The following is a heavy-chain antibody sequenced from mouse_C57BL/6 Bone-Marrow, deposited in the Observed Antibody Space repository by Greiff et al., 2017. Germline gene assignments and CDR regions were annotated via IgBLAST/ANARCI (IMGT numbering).Heavy chain of an antibody. CDR1: GYSITSDYA. V-gene: IGHV3-2*02. J-gene: IGHJ4*01. D-gene: IGHD2-4*01. CDR3: ARRITCYAMDY. Sequence: EVKLQESGPGLVKPSQSLSLTCTVTGYSITSDYAWNWIRQFPGNKLEWMGYISYSGSTSYNPSLKSRISITRDKSKKQFFLQLNSVTTEDTATYYCARRITCYAMDYWGQGTSVTVSS. CDR2: ISYSGST.